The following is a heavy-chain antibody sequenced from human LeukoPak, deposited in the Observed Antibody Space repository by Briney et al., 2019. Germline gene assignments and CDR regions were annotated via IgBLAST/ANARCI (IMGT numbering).Heavy chain of an antibody. CDR2: IYYSGST. D-gene: IGHD5-24*01. CDR1: GGSISSGGYY. CDR3: AREGDGYTLDY. J-gene: IGHJ4*02. Sequence: PSETLSLTCTVSGGSISSGGYYWSWIRQHPGKGLEWIGYIYYSGSTYYNPSLKSRVTISVDTSKNQFSLKLSSVTAADTAVYYCAREGDGYTLDYWGQGTLVTVSS. V-gene: IGHV4-31*03.